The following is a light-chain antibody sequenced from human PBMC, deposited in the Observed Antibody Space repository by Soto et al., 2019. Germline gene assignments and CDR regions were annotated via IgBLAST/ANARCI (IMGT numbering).Light chain of an antibody. CDR3: QQYGSSPPIT. J-gene: IGKJ5*01. Sequence: ESVMTQSPGSRSLSPGERATLSCRASRSVSSSYLAWYQQKPGQAPRLLIYGASSRATGIPDRFSGSGSGTDFTLTISRLEPEDFAVYYCQQYGSSPPITFGQGTRLEI. CDR2: GAS. V-gene: IGKV3-20*01. CDR1: RSVSSSY.